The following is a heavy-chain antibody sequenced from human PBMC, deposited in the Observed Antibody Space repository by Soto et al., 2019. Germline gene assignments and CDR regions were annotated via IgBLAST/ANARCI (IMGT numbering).Heavy chain of an antibody. V-gene: IGHV3-30-3*01. J-gene: IGHJ6*02. CDR1: EFTFTSYA. D-gene: IGHD2-15*01. Sequence: QLVESGGRGVQPGRSLRLSCAASEFTFTSYAMLWVRQAPGRGLEWVALISFDGTSEYYADSVKGRFIISRDNSKTMVYLQMNSLSPADTAIYYCARPTPRWSYHYGMDVWGQGTTVTVSS. CDR2: ISFDGTSE. CDR3: ARPTPRWSYHYGMDV.